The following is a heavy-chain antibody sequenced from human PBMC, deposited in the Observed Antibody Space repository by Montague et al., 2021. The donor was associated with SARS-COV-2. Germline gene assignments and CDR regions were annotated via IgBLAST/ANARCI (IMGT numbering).Heavy chain of an antibody. Sequence: SETLSPTRTVSGGSISRSTSSWAWISQPPGKGLEWIGSISYTGSTYYXPSLKSRVTISVDTSRNQSSLRLSSVTAADTSAYYCARLPLVSSWSRAAGYYYYGMDVWGQGTTVTVSS. CDR2: ISYTGST. V-gene: IGHV4-39*01. CDR3: ARLPLVSSWSRAAGYYYYGMDV. J-gene: IGHJ6*02. D-gene: IGHD6-13*01. CDR1: GGSISRSTSS.